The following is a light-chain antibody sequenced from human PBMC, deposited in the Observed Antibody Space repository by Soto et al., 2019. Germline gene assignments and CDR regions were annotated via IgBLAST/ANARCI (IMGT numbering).Light chain of an antibody. CDR3: QQYNSYSLT. V-gene: IGKV1-5*03. CDR1: QSISSW. CDR2: KAS. Sequence: IQMTQSPSTLSASVGDRVTITCRASQSISSWLAWYQQEPGKAPKLLIYKASSLESGVPSRFSGSGSGTEFTLTISSLQPDDFATYYCQQYNSYSLTFGGGTKVDI. J-gene: IGKJ4*01.